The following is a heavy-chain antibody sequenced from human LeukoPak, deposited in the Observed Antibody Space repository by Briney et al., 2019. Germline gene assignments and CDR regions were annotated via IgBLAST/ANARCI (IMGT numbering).Heavy chain of an antibody. CDR1: GFTFSSYG. CDR2: ISYDGSNK. Sequence: GGSLRLSCAASGFTFSSYGMHWVRQAPGKGLEWVAVISYDGSNKYYADSVKGRFTISRDNSKNTLYLQMNSLRAEDTAVYYCANGPSYYYYYGMDVWGQGTTVTVSS. V-gene: IGHV3-30*18. CDR3: ANGPSYYYYYGMDV. J-gene: IGHJ6*02.